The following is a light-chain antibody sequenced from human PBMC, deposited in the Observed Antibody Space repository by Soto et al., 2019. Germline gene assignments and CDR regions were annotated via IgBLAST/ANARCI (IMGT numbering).Light chain of an antibody. V-gene: IGKV3-11*01. CDR3: QQRSNWPRT. CDR1: QSVSSY. J-gene: IGKJ1*01. CDR2: DAS. Sequence: EIVLTQSPATLSLSPGERATLSCRASQSVSSYLAWYQQKPGQAPRLLIYDASNRATGIPARFSGSGSGTDFTLTISSLEPEDYAVYYCQQRSNWPRTFGQGTKWISN.